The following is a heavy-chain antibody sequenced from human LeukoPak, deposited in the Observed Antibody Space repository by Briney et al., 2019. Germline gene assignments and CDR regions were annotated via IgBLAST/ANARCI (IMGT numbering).Heavy chain of an antibody. D-gene: IGHD4-17*01. J-gene: IGHJ4*02. CDR3: ADGDYGDYAWPLEY. CDR1: GFTLSSYA. V-gene: IGHV3-30*04. Sequence: PGGSLRLSCAASGFTLSSYAMHWVRQAPGKGLEWVAVISYDGSNKYYADSVKGRFTISRDNSKNTLYLQMNSLRAEDTAVYYYADGDYGDYAWPLEYWGQGTLVTVSS. CDR2: ISYDGSNK.